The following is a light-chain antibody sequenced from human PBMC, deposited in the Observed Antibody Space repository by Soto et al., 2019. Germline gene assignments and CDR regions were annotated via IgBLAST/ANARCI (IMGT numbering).Light chain of an antibody. CDR3: TSFTTSDTFV. Sequence: QSVLAQPASVSGSPGQSITISCTGTSNHVGHFNYVPWFQQHPGKAPKLLIFDVNNWPSGVSDRFSGSKSGNTASLTISGLQPEDEADYYCTSFTTSDTFVFGSGTKVTVL. CDR2: DVN. V-gene: IGLV2-14*03. CDR1: SNHVGHFNY. J-gene: IGLJ1*01.